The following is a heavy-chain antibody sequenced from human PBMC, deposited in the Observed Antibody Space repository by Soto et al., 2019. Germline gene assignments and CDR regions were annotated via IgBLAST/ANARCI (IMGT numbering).Heavy chain of an antibody. CDR3: AKPLGGYVAFYI. D-gene: IGHD3-16*01. CDR1: GFTFSSYA. Sequence: EVQLLESGGGLVQPGGSLRLSCAASGFTFSSYAMSWVRQAPGKGLEWVSAITGSGGSTYYADSVKGRFTSSRDNTKNALYLQINILGAENTAVYYCAKPLGGYVAFYIWGQGTMVTVSS. J-gene: IGHJ3*02. V-gene: IGHV3-23*01. CDR2: ITGSGGST.